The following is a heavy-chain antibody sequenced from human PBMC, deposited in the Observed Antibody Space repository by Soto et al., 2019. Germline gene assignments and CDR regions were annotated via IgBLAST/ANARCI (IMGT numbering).Heavy chain of an antibody. CDR2: IYPSDSDT. Sequence: ELHMISNNGSEYSFTSYWIGWMRQVPGKGLEWMGVIYPSDSDTRYSPSFQGQATISADKSISTAYLQWSSLKASDTAIYYCARAPYMSSSVGWFDPWGQGTLVTVS. CDR3: ARAPYMSSSVGWFDP. V-gene: IGHV5-51*01. CDR1: EYSFTSYW. D-gene: IGHD6-6*01. J-gene: IGHJ5*02.